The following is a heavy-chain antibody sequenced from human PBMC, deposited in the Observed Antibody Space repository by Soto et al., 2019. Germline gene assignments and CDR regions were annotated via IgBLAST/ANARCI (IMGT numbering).Heavy chain of an antibody. CDR1: GGSISSGGYY. D-gene: IGHD2-8*01. CDR3: ASASMLTTYYFDY. V-gene: IGHV4-31*03. Sequence: SETLSLTCTVSGGSISSGGYYWSWIRQHPGKGLEWVGYIYYSGSTYYNPSLKSRVTISVDTSKNQFSLKLSSVTAADTAVYYCASASMLTTYYFDYWGQGTLVTVSS. CDR2: IYYSGST. J-gene: IGHJ4*02.